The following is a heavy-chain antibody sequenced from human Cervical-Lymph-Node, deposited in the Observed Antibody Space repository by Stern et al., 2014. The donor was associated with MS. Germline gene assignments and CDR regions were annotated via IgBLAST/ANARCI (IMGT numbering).Heavy chain of an antibody. V-gene: IGHV2-70*01. CDR2: IDWDDDK. CDR3: ARNAVAGTLGGFDY. J-gene: IGHJ4*02. D-gene: IGHD6-19*01. Sequence: ESGPALVKPTQTLTLTCTFSGFSLSTSGMCVSWIRQPPGKALEXLALIDWDDDKYYSTSLKTRLTISKDTSKNQVVLTMTNMDPVDTATYYCARNAVAGTLGGFDYWGQGTLVTVSS. CDR1: GFSLSTSGMC.